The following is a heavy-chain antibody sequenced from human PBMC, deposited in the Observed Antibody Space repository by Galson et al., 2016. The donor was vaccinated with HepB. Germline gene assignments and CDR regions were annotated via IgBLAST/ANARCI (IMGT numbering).Heavy chain of an antibody. V-gene: IGHV3-30*03. Sequence: SLRLSCAASGFTFSAYGMHWVRQPPGKGLEWVAIISYDGRNTYYADSVKGRFTISRDNAKNTLYLQMNRLRAEDTAVYYCARDRGASTPLDPWGQGTLVTVSS. CDR1: GFTFSAYG. D-gene: IGHD2-2*01. CDR2: ISYDGRNT. CDR3: ARDRGASTPLDP. J-gene: IGHJ5*02.